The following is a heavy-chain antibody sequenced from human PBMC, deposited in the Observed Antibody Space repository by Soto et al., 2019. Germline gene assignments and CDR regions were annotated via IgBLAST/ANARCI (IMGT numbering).Heavy chain of an antibody. J-gene: IGHJ6*02. V-gene: IGHV4-59*11. CDR3: ARDARVRQYYYYYYGMDV. CDR2: ISPSGST. Sequence: PSETLSLTCTVSGGSISSHSWTWIRQPPGKGLEWIGYISPSGSTYYNPSLKSRVTISVDASKNQFSLKLSSVTAADTAVYYCARDARVRQYYYYYYGMDVWGQGTTVTVSS. D-gene: IGHD3-10*01. CDR1: GGSISSHS.